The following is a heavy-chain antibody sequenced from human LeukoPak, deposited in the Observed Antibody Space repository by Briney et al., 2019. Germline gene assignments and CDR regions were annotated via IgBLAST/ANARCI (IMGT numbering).Heavy chain of an antibody. Sequence: PSETLSLTCAVHGGSLRGYYWNSVRQPPGKGLEWIGEINHRGTTNYNPSLKSRVTISVDMSKNHFSLKVTSVTAADTAVFYCARGLGDYEPCAYWGRGPLVTVSS. J-gene: IGHJ4*02. CDR2: INHRGTT. D-gene: IGHD4-17*01. CDR1: GGSLRGYY. V-gene: IGHV4-34*01. CDR3: ARGLGDYEPCAY.